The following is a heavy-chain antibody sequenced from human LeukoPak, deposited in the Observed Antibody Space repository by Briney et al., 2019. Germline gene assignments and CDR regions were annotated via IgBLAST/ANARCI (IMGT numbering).Heavy chain of an antibody. CDR1: GFTFDDYA. CDR2: ISWNSGSI. J-gene: IGHJ3*02. V-gene: IGHV3-9*03. CDR3: ARVRGAAATNAFDI. Sequence: PGGSLRLSCAASGFTFDDYAMHWVRQAPGKGQEWVSGISWNSGSIGYADSVKGRFTTSRDNAKNSLYLQMNSLRAEDMALYYCARVRGAAATNAFDIWGQGTMVTVSS. D-gene: IGHD1-26*01.